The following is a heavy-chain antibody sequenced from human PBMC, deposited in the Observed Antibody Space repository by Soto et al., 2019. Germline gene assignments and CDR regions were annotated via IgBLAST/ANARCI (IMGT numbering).Heavy chain of an antibody. J-gene: IGHJ5*02. CDR2: IYWNDGT. CDR3: ARKISGSYWNFDP. D-gene: IGHD3-22*01. CDR1: GFSLSANGVG. Sequence: SGPTLVNPTETLTLTCAFSGFSLSANGVGVGWIRQPPGGALEWLAIIYWNDGTSIRPTLQSRLSISKDTSKNQVVLTLRNMDPRDTGTYYCARKISGSYWNFDPWGPGAQVTVSS. V-gene: IGHV2-5*01.